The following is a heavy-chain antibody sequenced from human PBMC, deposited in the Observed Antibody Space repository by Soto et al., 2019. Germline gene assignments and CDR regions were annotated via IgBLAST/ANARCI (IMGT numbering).Heavy chain of an antibody. V-gene: IGHV3-33*06. CDR2: IWYDGSNK. J-gene: IGHJ4*02. D-gene: IGHD6-13*01. CDR1: GFTFSSYG. Sequence: GGSLRLSCAASGFTFSSYGMHWVRQAPGKGLEWVAVIWYDGSNKYYADSVKGRFTISRDNSKNTLYLQMNSLRAEDTAVYYCAKDTLSIAAAGSYWGQGTLVTVSS. CDR3: AKDTLSIAAAGSY.